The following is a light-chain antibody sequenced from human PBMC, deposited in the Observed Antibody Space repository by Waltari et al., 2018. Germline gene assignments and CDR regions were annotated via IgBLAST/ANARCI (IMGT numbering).Light chain of an antibody. J-gene: IGKJ1*01. CDR1: QTIRGW. V-gene: IGKV1-5*01. CDR2: DAP. Sequence: DIQMTQSPSMLSASVGDRVTITCRASQTIRGWLAWYQLKPGLAPKLLIYDAPNLGGGVPSRFSGSGFGTNFTLTISSLQPDDFATYYCQQYSIFSTFGLGTKV. CDR3: QQYSIFST.